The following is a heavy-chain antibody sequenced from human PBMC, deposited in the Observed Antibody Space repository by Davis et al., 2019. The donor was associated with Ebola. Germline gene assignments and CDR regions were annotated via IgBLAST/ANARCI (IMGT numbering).Heavy chain of an antibody. D-gene: IGHD5-18*01. CDR2: IYYSGST. J-gene: IGHJ4*02. V-gene: IGHV4-59*08. CDR1: GGSISSYY. CDR3: ARGGGYTAMGS. Sequence: MPSETLSLTCTVSGGSISSYYWSWIRQPPGKGLEWIGYIYYSGSTYYNPSLKSRVTISVDTSKNQFSLKLSSVTAADTAVYYCARGGGYTAMGSWGQGTLVTVSS.